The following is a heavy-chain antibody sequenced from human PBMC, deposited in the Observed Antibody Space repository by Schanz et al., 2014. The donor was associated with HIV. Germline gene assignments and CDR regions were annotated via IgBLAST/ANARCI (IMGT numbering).Heavy chain of an antibody. Sequence: DVQILESGGGLVQPGGSRRLSCAVSGLPFSTSAMSWVRQAPGKGLEWVANIKQDGTEMYYVDSVKGRFTISRDNSKNTVYLQMNSLRAEDTAVYYCATWLSNHFDYWGQGTVITVSS. CDR1: GLPFSTSA. V-gene: IGHV3-7*03. CDR3: ATWLSNHFDY. CDR2: IKQDGTEM. J-gene: IGHJ4*02. D-gene: IGHD4-4*01.